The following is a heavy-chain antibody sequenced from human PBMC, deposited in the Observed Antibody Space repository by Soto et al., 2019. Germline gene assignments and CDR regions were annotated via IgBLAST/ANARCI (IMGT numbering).Heavy chain of an antibody. D-gene: IGHD2-21*01. CDR3: ARGRVSIGFDP. V-gene: IGHV4-30-4*01. CDR2: IYYSGST. J-gene: IGHJ5*02. CDR1: GGSISSGYYY. Sequence: PSETLSLTCTVSGGSISSGYYYWSWIRQPPGKGLEWIGYIYYSGSTYYNPSLKSRVNISVDTSKNQFSLKLSSVTAADTAVYYCARGRVSIGFDPWGQGTLVTVSS.